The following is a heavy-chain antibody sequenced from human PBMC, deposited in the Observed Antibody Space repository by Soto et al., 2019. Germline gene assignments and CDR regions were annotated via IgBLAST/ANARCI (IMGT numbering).Heavy chain of an antibody. D-gene: IGHD6-13*01. CDR1: GFTFSDYY. V-gene: IGHV3-11*05. Sequence: QVQLVESGGGLVKLGGSLRLSCAASGFTFSDYYMSWIRQAPGKGLEWVSYINSSSTYTNYADSVKGRFTISRDNAKNSLYLQMNSLRAEDTAVYYCARVIAAAGGRRYFDLWGRGTLDTVSS. CDR2: INSSSTYT. J-gene: IGHJ2*01. CDR3: ARVIAAAGGRRYFDL.